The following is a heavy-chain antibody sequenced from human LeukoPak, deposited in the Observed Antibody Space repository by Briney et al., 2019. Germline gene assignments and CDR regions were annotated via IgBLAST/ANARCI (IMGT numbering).Heavy chain of an antibody. D-gene: IGHD3-3*01. Sequence: ASVKVSCKASGYTFTSYDINWVRQATGQGLEWMGWMNPNSGNTGYAQKFQGRVTMTRNTSISTAYMEPSSLRSEDTAVYYCARNVESLRYYDFWSGYPRGSRYYFDYWGQGTLVTVSS. CDR3: ARNVESLRYYDFWSGYPRGSRYYFDY. CDR1: GYTFTSYD. J-gene: IGHJ4*02. V-gene: IGHV1-8*01. CDR2: MNPNSGNT.